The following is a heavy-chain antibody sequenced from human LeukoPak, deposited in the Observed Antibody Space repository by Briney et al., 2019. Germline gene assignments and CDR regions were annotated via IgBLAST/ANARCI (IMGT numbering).Heavy chain of an antibody. CDR1: GYTFTGYY. CDR2: INPNSGGT. Sequence: ASVKVSCKASGYTFTGYYMHWVRQAPGQGLEWMGRINPNSGGTNYAQKFQGRVTMTRDTSISTAYMELSRQRSDDTAVYYCASGILYYYDSSGPHADYWGQGTLVTVSS. D-gene: IGHD3-22*01. CDR3: ASGILYYYDSSGPHADY. J-gene: IGHJ4*02. V-gene: IGHV1-2*06.